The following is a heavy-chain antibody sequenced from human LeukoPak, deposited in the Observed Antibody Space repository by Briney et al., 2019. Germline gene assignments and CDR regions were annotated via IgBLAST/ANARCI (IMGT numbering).Heavy chain of an antibody. J-gene: IGHJ4*02. CDR1: GFTFDNYG. CDR2: ISWNGGST. Sequence: PGGSLRLSCAASGFTFDNYGMSWVRQAPGKGLEWVSGISWNGGSTTYADSVKGRFTISRDNAKNSLYLQMNSLRAEDTAVYYCARVMNGGSHLWLFFDYWGQGTLVTVSS. D-gene: IGHD5-18*01. V-gene: IGHV3-20*04. CDR3: ARVMNGGSHLWLFFDY.